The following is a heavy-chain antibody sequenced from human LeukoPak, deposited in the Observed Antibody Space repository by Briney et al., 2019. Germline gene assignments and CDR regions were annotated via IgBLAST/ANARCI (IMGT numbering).Heavy chain of an antibody. J-gene: IGHJ3*02. CDR2: IYYSGIT. Sequence: SETLTLTCTVSGGSISSYYWSWLRQPPGKGLEWIGFIYYSGITDYNPSLKSRVTISVDTSKNQFSLKLSSVTAADTAVYYCAGTSFGGVIADAFDIWGQGTMVTVSS. D-gene: IGHD3-16*02. V-gene: IGHV4-59*01. CDR1: GGSISSYY. CDR3: AGTSFGGVIADAFDI.